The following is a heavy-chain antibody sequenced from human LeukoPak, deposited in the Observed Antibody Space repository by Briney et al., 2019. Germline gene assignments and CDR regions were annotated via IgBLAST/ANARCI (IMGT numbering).Heavy chain of an antibody. CDR3: ARENYGSGSYIT. D-gene: IGHD3-10*01. Sequence: SETLSLTCTVSGGSISSYYWSWIRQPPGKGREWIGYIYYSGSINYNPSLKSRVTISVDTSKNQFSLKLSSVTAADTAVYYCARENYGSGSYITWGQGTLVTVSS. CDR1: GGSISSYY. CDR2: IYYSGSI. J-gene: IGHJ5*02. V-gene: IGHV4-59*12.